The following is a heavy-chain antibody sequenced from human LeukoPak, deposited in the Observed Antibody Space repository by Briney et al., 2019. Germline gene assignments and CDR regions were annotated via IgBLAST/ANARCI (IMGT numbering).Heavy chain of an antibody. CDR1: GYTFTSYA. CDR3: AREGSYDSSGYYYYYYMDV. Sequence: ASVKVSCKASGYTFTSYAMHWVRQAPGQRLEWMGWISAYNGNTNYAQKLQGRVTMTTDTSTSTAYMELRSLRSDDTAVYYCAREGSYDSSGYYYYYYMDVWGKGTTVTVSS. D-gene: IGHD3-22*01. V-gene: IGHV1-18*01. CDR2: ISAYNGNT. J-gene: IGHJ6*03.